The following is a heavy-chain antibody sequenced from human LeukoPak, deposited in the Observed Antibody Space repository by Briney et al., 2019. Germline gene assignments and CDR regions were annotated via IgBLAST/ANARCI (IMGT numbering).Heavy chain of an antibody. CDR1: GFTFSSYG. Sequence: PGGSLRLSCAASGFTFSSYGMHWVRQAPGKGLEWVAVIWYDGSNKYYADSVKSRFTISRDNSKNTLYLQMNSLRAEDTAVYYCARARGGGSYSFDYWGQGTLVTVSS. V-gene: IGHV3-33*01. D-gene: IGHD1-26*01. J-gene: IGHJ4*02. CDR2: IWYDGSNK. CDR3: ARARGGGSYSFDY.